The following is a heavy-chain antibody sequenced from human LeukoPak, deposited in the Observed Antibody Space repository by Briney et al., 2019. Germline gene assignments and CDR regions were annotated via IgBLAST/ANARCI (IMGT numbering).Heavy chain of an antibody. Sequence: PGRSLRLSCAASGFTFSSYGMRWVRQAPGKGLEWVAVISNDGTYKYYGASVKGRFTISRDNSKNTLYLQMDSLRSEDTAVYSCTRKSGGSQRKMDDWFDPWGQGTLVIVSS. J-gene: IGHJ5*02. CDR3: TRKSGGSQRKMDDWFDP. CDR2: ISNDGTYK. V-gene: IGHV3-30*03. CDR1: GFTFSSYG. D-gene: IGHD3-10*01.